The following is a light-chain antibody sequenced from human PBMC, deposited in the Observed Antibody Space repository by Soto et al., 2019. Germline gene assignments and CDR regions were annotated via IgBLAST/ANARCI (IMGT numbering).Light chain of an antibody. V-gene: IGLV1-40*01. Sequence: QSVLTQPPSFSGVPGQRVTISCTGSSSNIGAGYDVHWYQQLPGTAPKLLMYGNSNRPSGVPDRFSGSKSGTSASLAITGLQAEDGADYYCQSYDSSLSGWVFGGGTKLTVL. J-gene: IGLJ3*02. CDR3: QSYDSSLSGWV. CDR2: GNS. CDR1: SSNIGAGYD.